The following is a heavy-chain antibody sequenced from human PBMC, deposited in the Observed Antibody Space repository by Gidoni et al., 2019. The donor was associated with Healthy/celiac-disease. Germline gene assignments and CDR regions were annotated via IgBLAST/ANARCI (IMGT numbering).Heavy chain of an antibody. D-gene: IGHD1-26*01. CDR2: ISYDGSNK. V-gene: IGHV3-30-3*01. CDR1: GSTLRSYA. J-gene: IGHJ6*02. Sequence: QVQLVESGGGVVQPGRSLRLACAAPGSTLRSYAMHWVRQAPGKGLEWVAVISYDGSNKYYADSVKCRFTISRDNSKNTLYLQMNSLRAEDTAVYYCARARSASGARAYYYYGMDVWGQGTTVTVSS. CDR3: ARARSASGARAYYYYGMDV.